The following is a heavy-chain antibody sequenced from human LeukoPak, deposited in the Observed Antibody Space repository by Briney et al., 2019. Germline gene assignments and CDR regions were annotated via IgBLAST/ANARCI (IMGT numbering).Heavy chain of an antibody. CDR2: ISYDGSNK. CDR1: GFTFSSYA. Sequence: PGGSLRLSCAASGFTFSSYAMHWVRQAPGKGLEWVAVISYDGSNKYYADSVKGRFIISRDNSKNTLYLQMNSLRAEDTAVYYCARGEQQLVNFDYWGQGTLVTVSS. D-gene: IGHD6-13*01. CDR3: ARGEQQLVNFDY. V-gene: IGHV3-30-3*01. J-gene: IGHJ4*02.